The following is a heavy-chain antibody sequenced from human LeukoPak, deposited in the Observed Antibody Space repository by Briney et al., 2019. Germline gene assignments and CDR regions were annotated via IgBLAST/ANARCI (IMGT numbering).Heavy chain of an antibody. J-gene: IGHJ3*02. CDR2: IYPGDSDT. CDR3: ARPGYSYGYGGDAFDI. CDR1: GYSFTNYW. D-gene: IGHD5-18*01. V-gene: IGHV5-51*01. Sequence: HGESLKISCKGSGYSFTNYWIAWVRQMPGKGLEWMGIIYPGDSDTRYSPSFQGQVTISADKSISTAYLQWSSLKASDTAMYYCARPGYSYGYGGDAFDIWGQGTMVTVSS.